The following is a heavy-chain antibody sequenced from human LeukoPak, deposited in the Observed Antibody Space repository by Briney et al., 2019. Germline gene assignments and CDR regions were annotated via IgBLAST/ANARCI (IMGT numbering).Heavy chain of an antibody. CDR1: GGSISSSSYY. Sequence: SETLSLTCTVSGGSISSSSYYWGWIRQPPGKGLEWIGSIYYSGSTYYNPSLKSRVTISVDTSKNQFSLKLSSVTAADTAVYYCAREGRAAPKGIAAADEYYYYYMDVWGKGTTVTISS. V-gene: IGHV4-39*02. J-gene: IGHJ6*03. CDR2: IYYSGST. CDR3: AREGRAAPKGIAAADEYYYYYMDV. D-gene: IGHD6-13*01.